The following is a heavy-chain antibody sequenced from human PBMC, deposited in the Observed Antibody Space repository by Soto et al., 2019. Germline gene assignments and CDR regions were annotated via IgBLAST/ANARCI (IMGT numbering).Heavy chain of an antibody. Sequence: EVQLVESGGGLIQPGGSLRLSCAVSGFSISSNYMSWVRQALGKGLEWVSVIYSGGKRYYADSVKGRLTISRDNSKNMLYLQMNNLRAEDTAVYYCARDGYYFDAFDIWGQGTMVIVSS. D-gene: IGHD3-22*01. CDR3: ARDGYYFDAFDI. J-gene: IGHJ3*02. CDR1: GFSISSNY. CDR2: IYSGGKR. V-gene: IGHV3-53*01.